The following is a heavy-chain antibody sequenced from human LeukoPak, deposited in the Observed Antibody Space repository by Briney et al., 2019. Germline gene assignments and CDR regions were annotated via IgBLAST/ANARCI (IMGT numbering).Heavy chain of an antibody. D-gene: IGHD3-10*01. V-gene: IGHV4-30-4*01. CDR1: GGSISSYY. CDR2: IYYSGST. CDR3: ARGAASAEFGELPYY. Sequence: SETLSLTCTVSGGSISSYYWSWIRQPPGKGLEWIGYIYYSGSTYYNPSLKSRVTISVDTSKNQFSLKLSSVTAADTAVYYCARGAASAEFGELPYYWGQGTLVTVSS. J-gene: IGHJ4*02.